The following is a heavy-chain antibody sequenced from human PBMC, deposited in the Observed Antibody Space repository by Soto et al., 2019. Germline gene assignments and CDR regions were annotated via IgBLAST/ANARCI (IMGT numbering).Heavy chain of an antibody. J-gene: IGHJ4*02. V-gene: IGHV1-3*01. CDR3: ARGLGLYYFDY. CDR2: INAGNGNT. CDR1: GYTFTSYA. Sequence: GASVKVSCKASGYTFTSYAMHWVRQAPGQRLEWMGWINAGNGNTKYSQRFQGRVTITRDTSASTAYMELSSLRSEDTAVYYCARGLGLYYFDYWGQGTLVTVSS. D-gene: IGHD1-26*01.